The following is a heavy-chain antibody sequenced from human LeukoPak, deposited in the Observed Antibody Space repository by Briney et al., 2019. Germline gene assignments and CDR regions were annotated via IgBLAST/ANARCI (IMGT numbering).Heavy chain of an antibody. CDR1: GGTFSSYA. D-gene: IGHD1-1*01. V-gene: IGHV1-69*13. CDR2: IIPIFGTA. J-gene: IGHJ4*02. Sequence: GASVKVSCKASGGTFSSYAISWVRQAPGQGLEWMGGIIPIFGTANYAQKFQGRVAITADESTSTAYMELSSLRSEDTAVYYCARGRGTTSLVDYWGQGTLVTVSS. CDR3: ARGRGTTSLVDY.